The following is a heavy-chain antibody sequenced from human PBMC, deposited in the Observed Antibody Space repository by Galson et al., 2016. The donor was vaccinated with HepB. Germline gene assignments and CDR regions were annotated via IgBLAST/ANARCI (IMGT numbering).Heavy chain of an antibody. CDR3: GKGVGPTTCLDY. Sequence: SLRLYCAAAGFSFSSYAMSWVRQAPGKGLEWVAGIDGSGHTTYYVDSVKGRFTISRDNSKNTLYLQMNSLRVDDTAIYYCGKGVGPTTCLDYWGQGTLVTVSS. CDR2: IDGSGHTT. D-gene: IGHD1-26*01. V-gene: IGHV3-23*01. CDR1: GFSFSSYA. J-gene: IGHJ4*02.